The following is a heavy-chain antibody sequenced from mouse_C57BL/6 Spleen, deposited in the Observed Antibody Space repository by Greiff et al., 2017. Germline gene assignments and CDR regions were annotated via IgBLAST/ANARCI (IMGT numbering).Heavy chain of an antibody. D-gene: IGHD2-5*01. CDR1: GYTFTSYW. Sequence: QVQLQQPGTELVKPGASVKLSCKASGYTFTSYWMHWVKQRPGQGLEWIGNINPSNGGTNYNEKFKSKATLTVDKSSSTAYMQLSSLTSEDSAVYYGAREDSNYDYWYFDGWGTGTTVTVA. CDR2: INPSNGGT. V-gene: IGHV1-53*01. CDR3: AREDSNYDYWYFDG. J-gene: IGHJ1*03.